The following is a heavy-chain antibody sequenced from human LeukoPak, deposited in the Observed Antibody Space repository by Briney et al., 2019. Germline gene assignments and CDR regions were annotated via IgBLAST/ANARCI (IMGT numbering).Heavy chain of an antibody. D-gene: IGHD6-19*01. V-gene: IGHV3-23*01. CDR2: ISGSGGST. CDR1: GFTFSSYA. CDR3: ARYSSGWYYYYYMDV. J-gene: IGHJ6*03. Sequence: GGSLRLSCAASGFTFSSYAMSWVRQAPGKGLEWVSAISGSGGSTYYADSVKGRFTISRDNSKNTLYLQMNSLRAEDTAVYYCARYSSGWYYYYYMDVWGKGTTVTISS.